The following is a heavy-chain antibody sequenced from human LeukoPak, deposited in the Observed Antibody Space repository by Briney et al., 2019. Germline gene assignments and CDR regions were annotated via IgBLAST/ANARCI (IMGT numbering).Heavy chain of an antibody. CDR3: ARAEYCSSTSCYPSSGWFHYFDY. CDR1: GGSISSYY. Sequence: SETLSLTCTVSGGSISSYYWSWIRQPPGKGVEWVGYIYYSGSTSYNPSLKSRVTISVDTSKNQFSLKLSSVTAADTAVYYCARAEYCSSTSCYPSSGWFHYFDYWGQGTLVTVSS. J-gene: IGHJ4*02. D-gene: IGHD2-2*01. CDR2: IYYSGST. V-gene: IGHV4-59*08.